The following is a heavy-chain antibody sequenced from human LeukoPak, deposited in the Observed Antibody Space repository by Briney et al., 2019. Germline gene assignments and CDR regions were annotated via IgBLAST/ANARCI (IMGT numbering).Heavy chain of an antibody. V-gene: IGHV1-2*02. Sequence: GASVKASCKTSGYPFSDYYIHWIRQASGQGLESMGWIDPKNGDTKYAQRSQGRLTISMDTSIDTVYMELSSLRYDDTAVYYCARLSALWGQGTLVTVSS. CDR1: GYPFSDYY. CDR2: IDPKNGDT. CDR3: ARLSAL. J-gene: IGHJ4*02.